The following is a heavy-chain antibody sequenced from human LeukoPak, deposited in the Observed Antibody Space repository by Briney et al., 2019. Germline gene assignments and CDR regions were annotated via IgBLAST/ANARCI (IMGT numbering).Heavy chain of an antibody. J-gene: IGHJ4*02. CDR3: ARSTGYCSSTSCYGIFDY. CDR2: IRSSGSTI. D-gene: IGHD2-2*01. Sequence: GGSLRLSXAASGFTFSDYYMSWIRQAPGKGLEWVLYIRSSGSTIYYADSVKGRFTISRDNAKNSLYLQMNSLRAEDTAVYYCARSTGYCSSTSCYGIFDYWGQGTLVTVSS. V-gene: IGHV3-11*04. CDR1: GFTFSDYY.